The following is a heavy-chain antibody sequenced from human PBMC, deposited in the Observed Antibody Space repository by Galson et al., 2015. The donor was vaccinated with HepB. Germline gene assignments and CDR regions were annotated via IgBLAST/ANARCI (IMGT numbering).Heavy chain of an antibody. V-gene: IGHV3-48*04. J-gene: IGHJ6*02. CDR2: ISSSSSTI. CDR3: ARDRVGLVYYYYGMDV. Sequence: SLRLSCAASGFTFSSYSMNWVRQAPGKGLEWVSYISSSSSTIYYADSVKGRFTISRDNAKNSLYLQMNSLRAEDTAVYYCARDRVGLVYYYYGMDVWGQGTTVTVSS. CDR1: GFTFSSYS. D-gene: IGHD3-16*01.